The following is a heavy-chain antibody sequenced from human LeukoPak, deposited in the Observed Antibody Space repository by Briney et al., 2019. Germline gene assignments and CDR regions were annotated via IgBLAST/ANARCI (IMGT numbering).Heavy chain of an antibody. CDR2: IYYSGST. CDR1: GGSISSYY. J-gene: IGHJ4*02. CDR3: ARYSGYDFDPNYFDY. V-gene: IGHV4-59*01. D-gene: IGHD5-12*01. Sequence: SETLSLTCTVSGGSISSYYWSWIRQPPGKGLEWIGYIYYSGSTNYNPSLKSRVTISVDTSKNQFSLKLSSVTAADTAVYYCARYSGYDFDPNYFDYWGQGTLVTVSS.